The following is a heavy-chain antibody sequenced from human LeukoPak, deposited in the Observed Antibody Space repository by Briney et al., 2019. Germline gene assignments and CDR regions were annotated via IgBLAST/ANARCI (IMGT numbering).Heavy chain of an antibody. D-gene: IGHD6-13*01. J-gene: IGHJ4*02. CDR2: IYPGDSDS. V-gene: IGHV5-51*01. Sequence: PGESLKISCKGAGYTFTNYWIGWVRQMPGKGLEWLGIIYPGDSDSRYSPSFQGQVTISADKSISTAYLQWSSLKASDTAMYYCARPSYSSSWLPFDYWGQGTLVTVSS. CDR3: ARPSYSSSWLPFDY. CDR1: GYTFTNYW.